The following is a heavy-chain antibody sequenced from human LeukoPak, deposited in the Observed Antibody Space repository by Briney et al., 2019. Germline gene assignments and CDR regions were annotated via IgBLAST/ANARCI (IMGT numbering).Heavy chain of an antibody. D-gene: IGHD3-22*01. J-gene: IGHJ4*02. CDR2: IIPILGIA. CDR1: GGTFSSYA. Sequence: GASVKVSCKASGGTFSSYAISWVRQAPGQGLEWMGRIIPILGIANYAQKFQGRVTITADKSTITAYMELSSLRSEDTAVYYCARAANYYDSSGAIFGYWGQGTLVTVSS. CDR3: ARAANYYDSSGAIFGY. V-gene: IGHV1-69*04.